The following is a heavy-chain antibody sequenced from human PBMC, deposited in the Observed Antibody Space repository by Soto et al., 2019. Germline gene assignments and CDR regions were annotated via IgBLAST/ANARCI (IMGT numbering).Heavy chain of an antibody. CDR3: AKGGYYDMLTGIGPFDY. D-gene: IGHD3-9*01. CDR1: GFPFSSYA. CDR2: MSYDGSKT. J-gene: IGHJ4*02. Sequence: GGSLRLSCAASGFPFSSYAMHWVRQAPGKGLEWVAFMSYDGSKTYYADSVKGRFTISRDNSKNTVYLQMNSLRAEDTAVYYCAKGGYYDMLTGIGPFDYWGQGTLVTVSS. V-gene: IGHV3-30*18.